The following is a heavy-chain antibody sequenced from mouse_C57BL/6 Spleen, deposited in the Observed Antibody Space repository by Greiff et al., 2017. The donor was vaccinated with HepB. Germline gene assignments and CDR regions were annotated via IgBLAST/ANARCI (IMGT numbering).Heavy chain of an antibody. D-gene: IGHD1-1*01. Sequence: EVMLVESEGGLVQPGSSMKLSCTASGFTFSDYYMAWVRQVPEKGLEWVANINYDGSSTYYLDSLKSRFIISRDNAKNILYLQMSSLKSEDTATYYCARGGIYYYGSSLYAMDYWGQGTSVTVSS. J-gene: IGHJ4*01. CDR1: GFTFSDYY. CDR3: ARGGIYYYGSSLYAMDY. CDR2: INYDGSST. V-gene: IGHV5-16*01.